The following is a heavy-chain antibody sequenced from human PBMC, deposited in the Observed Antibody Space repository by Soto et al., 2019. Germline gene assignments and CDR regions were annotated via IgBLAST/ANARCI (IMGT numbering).Heavy chain of an antibody. CDR1: GFTFSSYS. Sequence: EVQLVESGGGLVQPGGSLRLSCAASGFTFSSYSMNWVRQAPGKGLEWVSSISSSSSYIYYADSVKGRFTISRDNAKNSLYLQMNSLRAEDTAVYYCARDVNSVPAAIYYYYGMDVWGQGTTVTVSS. V-gene: IGHV3-21*01. J-gene: IGHJ6*02. CDR2: ISSSSSYI. D-gene: IGHD2-2*01. CDR3: ARDVNSVPAAIYYYYGMDV.